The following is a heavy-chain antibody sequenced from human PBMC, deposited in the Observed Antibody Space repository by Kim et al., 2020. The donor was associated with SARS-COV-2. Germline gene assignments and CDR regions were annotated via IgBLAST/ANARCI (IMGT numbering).Heavy chain of an antibody. CDR2: ISSSSSYT. Sequence: GGSLRLSCAASGFTFSDYYMSWIRQAPGKGLEWVSYISSSSSYTNYADSVKGRFTISRDNAKNSLYLQMNSLRAEDTAVYYCARPPDYYGSGSYYSPWYFDLWGRGTPVTVSS. D-gene: IGHD3-10*01. CDR3: ARPPDYYGSGSYYSPWYFDL. CDR1: GFTFSDYY. V-gene: IGHV3-11*03. J-gene: IGHJ2*01.